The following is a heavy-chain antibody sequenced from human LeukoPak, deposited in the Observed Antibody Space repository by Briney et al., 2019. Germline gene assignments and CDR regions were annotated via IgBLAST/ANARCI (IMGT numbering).Heavy chain of an antibody. D-gene: IGHD4-17*01. V-gene: IGHV4-34*01. CDR1: GGSFSGYY. CDR2: INHSGST. Sequence: SETLSLTCAVYGGSFSGYYWSWIRQPPGKGLEWIGEINHSGSTNYNPSLKSRVTISVDTSKNQFSLKLSSVTAADTAVYYCARGGYGDYYYYGIDVWGKGTTVTVSS. J-gene: IGHJ6*04. CDR3: ARGGYGDYYYYGIDV.